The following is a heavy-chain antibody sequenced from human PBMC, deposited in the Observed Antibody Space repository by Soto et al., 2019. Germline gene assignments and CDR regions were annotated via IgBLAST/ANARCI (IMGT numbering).Heavy chain of an antibody. V-gene: IGHV1-18*04. CDR2: ISAYNGNT. D-gene: IGHD6-19*01. CDR1: GYTFTSYG. J-gene: IGHJ6*02. CDR3: ARDGVAVAGTGHYYYYGMDV. Sequence: ASVKVSCKASGYTFTSYGISWVRQAPGQGLEWMGWISAYNGNTNYAQKLQGRVTMTTDTSTSTAYMELRGLRYDDTAVYYCARDGVAVAGTGHYYYYGMDVWGQGTTVTVAS.